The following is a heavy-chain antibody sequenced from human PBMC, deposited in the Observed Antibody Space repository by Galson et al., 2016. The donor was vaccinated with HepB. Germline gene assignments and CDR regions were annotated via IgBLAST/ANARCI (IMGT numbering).Heavy chain of an antibody. V-gene: IGHV4-59*08. CDR2: IYYSGST. Sequence: SETLSLTCTVSGGSISTYYWNWIRQPPGKGLEWIGYIYYSGSTKFNPSLKSRVSISTDTSKNHLSLNLSSVTAADTAVYYCARSNGWLPRYSYLDLWGRGRLVTVSS. CDR3: ARSNGWLPRYSYLDL. CDR1: GGSISTYY. D-gene: IGHD6-19*01. J-gene: IGHJ2*01.